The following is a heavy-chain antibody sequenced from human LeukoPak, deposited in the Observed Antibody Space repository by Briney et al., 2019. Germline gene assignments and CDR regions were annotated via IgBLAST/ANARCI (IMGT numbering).Heavy chain of an antibody. CDR2: IYYSGST. CDR3: ARDRGYYDSSGYYS. V-gene: IGHV4-30-4*01. J-gene: IGHJ5*02. CDR1: GGSISSYDYY. D-gene: IGHD3-22*01. Sequence: PSETLSLTCAVSGGSISSYDYYWSWIRQPPGKGLEWIGYIYYSGSTYYNPSLKSRVTISVDTSKNQFSLNLSSVTAADTAVYYCARDRGYYDSSGYYSWGQGTLVTVSS.